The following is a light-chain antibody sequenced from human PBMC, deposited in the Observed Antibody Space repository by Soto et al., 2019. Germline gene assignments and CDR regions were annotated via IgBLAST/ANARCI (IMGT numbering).Light chain of an antibody. CDR3: SSYTSSSTEV. J-gene: IGLJ2*01. CDR2: DVS. CDR1: SSDVGGYNY. Sequence: QSALTQPASVSGSPGQSITISCTGTSSDVGGYNYVSWYQQHPGKAPKVMIYDVSNRPSGVSNRFSGSKSGNTASLTISGRQAEDEADYYCSSYTSSSTEVFGGGTKLTVL. V-gene: IGLV2-14*01.